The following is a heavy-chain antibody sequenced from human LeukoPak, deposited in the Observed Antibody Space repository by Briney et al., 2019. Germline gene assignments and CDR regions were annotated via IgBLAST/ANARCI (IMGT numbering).Heavy chain of an antibody. CDR1: GFTFSSYA. J-gene: IGHJ4*02. CDR2: ISSSSSFI. Sequence: GGSLRLSCAASGFTFSSYAMSWVRQAPWKGLEFVSSISSSSSFIYYADSVKGRFTISRDNAKKSLSLQMNSLRADDTAVYYCARGYSSSWYLDWGQGTLVTVSS. CDR3: ARGYSSSWYLD. V-gene: IGHV3-21*01. D-gene: IGHD6-13*01.